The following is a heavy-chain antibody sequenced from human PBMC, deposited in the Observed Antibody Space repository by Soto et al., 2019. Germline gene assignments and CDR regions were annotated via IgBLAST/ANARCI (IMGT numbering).Heavy chain of an antibody. D-gene: IGHD3-10*01. V-gene: IGHV4-34*01. CDR1: GGSLSGND. CDR2: INHSGSA. Sequence: SETLSLTCAVYGGSLSGNDCTWIRHSPGKGLERIGNINHSGSAIYNPSLKSRVTISVGTSNNQFFLELSSVTAADTAVYYCARARADYYGSENYYKGGFYYFDHWGQGTLVTVS. J-gene: IGHJ4*02. CDR3: ARARADYYGSENYYKGGFYYFDH.